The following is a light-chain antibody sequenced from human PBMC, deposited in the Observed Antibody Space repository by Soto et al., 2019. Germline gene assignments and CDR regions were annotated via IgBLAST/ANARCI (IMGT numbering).Light chain of an antibody. CDR2: AAS. Sequence: DIQLTQSPSFLSASVGDRVTITCRASQGISSYLAWYQQKPGKAPKLLISAASSLQSGVPSRFSGSGSGTEFTLTISSLQPEDFATYYCQQLNSYPSTFGQGTKLVIK. CDR1: QGISSY. CDR3: QQLNSYPST. J-gene: IGKJ2*01. V-gene: IGKV1-9*01.